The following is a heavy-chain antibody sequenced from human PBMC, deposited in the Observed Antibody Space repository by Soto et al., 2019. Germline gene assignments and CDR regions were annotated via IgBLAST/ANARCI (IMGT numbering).Heavy chain of an antibody. J-gene: IGHJ4*02. V-gene: IGHV1-3*01. CDR1: GYTFTSYA. CDR2: INAGNGNT. Sequence: QVQLVQSGAEVKKPGASVKVSCKASGYTFTSYAMHWVRQAPGQRLEWMGWINAGNGNTKYSQKFQGRVTITRDTSARTPYMELSSLRSGDTAVYYCARSIVVVTAADYWGQGTLVTVSS. CDR3: ARSIVVVTAADY. D-gene: IGHD2-21*02.